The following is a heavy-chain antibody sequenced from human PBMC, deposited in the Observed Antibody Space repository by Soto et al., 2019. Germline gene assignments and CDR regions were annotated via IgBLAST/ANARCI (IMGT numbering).Heavy chain of an antibody. V-gene: IGHV4-4*02. CDR2: IYHSGAT. CDR3: ARDLGTGTDY. CDR1: GDSTSSSNW. J-gene: IGHJ4*02. Sequence: SETLSLTCAVSGDSTSSSNWWSWVRQAPGKGLEWIGEIYHSGATTYNPSLKSRATISVDPSNNHFSLKMTSVTAADTAVYFCARDLGTGTDYWGRGTLVTVSS.